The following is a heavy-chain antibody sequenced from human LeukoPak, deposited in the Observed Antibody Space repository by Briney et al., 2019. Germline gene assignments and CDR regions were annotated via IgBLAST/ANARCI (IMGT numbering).Heavy chain of an antibody. CDR2: ISTSGGTI. Sequence: SGGSLRLSCAASGFTFNDYYMSWIRQAPGKGLEWVSYISTSGGTIYYADSVKGRFTISRDNAKNSLYLQMNSLRAEDTAVYYCARDPRGSEMTTVVTHPHGDYWGQGTLVTVSS. CDR1: GFTFNDYY. CDR3: ARDPRGSEMTTVVTHPHGDY. J-gene: IGHJ4*02. D-gene: IGHD4-23*01. V-gene: IGHV3-11*04.